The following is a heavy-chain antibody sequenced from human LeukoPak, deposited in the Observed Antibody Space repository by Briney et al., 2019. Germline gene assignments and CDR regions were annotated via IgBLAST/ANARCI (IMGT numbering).Heavy chain of an antibody. CDR3: AKERLGDLSPEDH. J-gene: IGHJ4*02. D-gene: IGHD3-16*02. Sequence: GGSLRLSCAVSGFTFGTYAMSWVRQAPGKGLEWVSGISGNGAHTYYADSVKGLFTISRDKSKNTLYLQMRSLRAEDTAIYYCAKERLGDLSPEDHWGQGTQVIVSS. V-gene: IGHV3-23*01. CDR1: GFTFGTYA. CDR2: ISGNGAHT.